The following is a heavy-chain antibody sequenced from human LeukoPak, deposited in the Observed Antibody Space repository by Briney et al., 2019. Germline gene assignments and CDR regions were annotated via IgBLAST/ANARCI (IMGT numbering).Heavy chain of an antibody. Sequence: ASVKVSCKASGYTFTGYYIHWVRQAPGQGLEWMGWINPNSGGTNYAQKFQGRVTMTRDTSIITAYMELSRLRSDDTAVYYCAKVQLRGYTYGYPTAFDIWGQGTMVSVSS. CDR2: INPNSGGT. V-gene: IGHV1-2*02. D-gene: IGHD5-18*01. CDR3: AKVQLRGYTYGYPTAFDI. J-gene: IGHJ3*02. CDR1: GYTFTGYY.